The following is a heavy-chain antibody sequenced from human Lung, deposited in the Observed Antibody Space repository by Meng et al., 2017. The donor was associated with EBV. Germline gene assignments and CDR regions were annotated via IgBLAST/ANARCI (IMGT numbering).Heavy chain of an antibody. CDR2: IYHSGST. D-gene: IGHD1-26*01. CDR3: ARGPSGSYYPSFDY. V-gene: IGHV4-31*03. J-gene: IGHJ4*02. Sequence: QGAVQESHPGQVQPSPTLALPCSVSGGSISSGGYYWSWIRQHPGKGMEWIGYIYHSGSTYYNPSLKSRVTISVDRSKNQFSLKLSSVTAADTAVYYCARGPSGSYYPSFDYWGQGTLVTVSS. CDR1: GGSISSGGYY.